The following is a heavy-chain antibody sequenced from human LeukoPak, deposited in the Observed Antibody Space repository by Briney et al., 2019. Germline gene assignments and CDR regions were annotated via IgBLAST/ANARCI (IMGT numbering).Heavy chain of an antibody. CDR3: ATVGVYYYYYSMDV. J-gene: IGHJ6*02. Sequence: GGSLRLSCAASGFTVSSNYMSWVRQAPGKGLEWVSVIYSGGSTYYADSVKGRFTISRDNSKNTLYLQMNSLRAEDTAVYYCATVGVYYYYYSMDVWGQGTTVTVSS. CDR1: GFTVSSNY. V-gene: IGHV3-53*01. D-gene: IGHD3-16*01. CDR2: IYSGGST.